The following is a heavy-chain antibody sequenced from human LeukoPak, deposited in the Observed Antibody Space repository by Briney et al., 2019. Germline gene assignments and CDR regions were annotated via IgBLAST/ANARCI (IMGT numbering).Heavy chain of an antibody. J-gene: IGHJ4*02. CDR1: GITFSNYA. D-gene: IGHD5-18*01. CDR3: AGRLTGYSSGYVH. CDR2: ISGSAHKI. V-gene: IGHV3-23*01. Sequence: GGSLRLSCVASGITFSNYAVSWVRQAPEKGLDWVSVISGSAHKIRYADSAKGRFTISRDNSENIVYLQMNNLRVEDTAVYYCAGRLTGYSSGYVHWGQGTLVTVSS.